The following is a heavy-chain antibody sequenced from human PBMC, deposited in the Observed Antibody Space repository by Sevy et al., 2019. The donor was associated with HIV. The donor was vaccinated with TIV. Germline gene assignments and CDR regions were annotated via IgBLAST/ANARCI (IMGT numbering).Heavy chain of an antibody. Sequence: ASVKVSCKASGGTFSSYAISWVRQAPGQGLEWMGGIIPIFGTANYAQKFQGRVTITADESTGTAYMELSRLRSEDTAVYYGATKLIGEGNYYYYGMDVWGQGTTVTVSS. CDR2: IIPIFGTA. V-gene: IGHV1-69*13. D-gene: IGHD3-16*01. CDR1: GGTFSSYA. J-gene: IGHJ6*02. CDR3: ATKLIGEGNYYYYGMDV.